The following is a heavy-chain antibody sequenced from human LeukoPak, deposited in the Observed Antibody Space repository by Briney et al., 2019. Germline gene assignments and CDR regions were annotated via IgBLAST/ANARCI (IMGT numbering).Heavy chain of an antibody. CDR1: GGSISSGDYY. CDR3: ARDSGIAVAGTNWFDP. V-gene: IGHV4-30-4*08. D-gene: IGHD6-13*01. J-gene: IGHJ5*02. CDR2: IYYSGST. Sequence: SETLSLTCTVSGGSISSGDYYWSWIRQPPGKGLEWIGYIYYSGSTYYNPSLKSRVTISVDTSKNQFSLKLSSVTAADTAVYYCARDSGIAVAGTNWFDPWGQGTLVTVSS.